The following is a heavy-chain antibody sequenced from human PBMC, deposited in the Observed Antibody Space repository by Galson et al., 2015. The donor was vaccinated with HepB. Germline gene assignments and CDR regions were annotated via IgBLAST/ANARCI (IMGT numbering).Heavy chain of an antibody. D-gene: IGHD4-11*01. J-gene: IGHJ5*02. CDR1: GFTFSSFA. V-gene: IGHV3-23*01. CDR3: AKDRHSNYVEWFDP. CDR2: ISGSGGST. Sequence: SLRLSCAVSGFTFSSFAMNWVRQAPGKGLEWVSTISGSGGSTYYADSVKGRFTISRDNSKNTLYLQMNSLRAEDTAVYYCAKDRHSNYVEWFDPWGQGTLVTVSS.